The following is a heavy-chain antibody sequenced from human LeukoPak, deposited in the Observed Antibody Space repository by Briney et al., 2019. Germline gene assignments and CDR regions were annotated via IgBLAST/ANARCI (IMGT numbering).Heavy chain of an antibody. Sequence: GGSLRLSCAASGFTFSSYAMHWVRQAPGKGLEWVAVISYDGSNKYYADSVKGRFTISRDNSKNTLYLQMNSLRAEDTAVYYCARNGGIVGANFDYWGQGTLVAVSS. D-gene: IGHD1-26*01. CDR3: ARNGGIVGANFDY. V-gene: IGHV3-30-3*01. J-gene: IGHJ4*02. CDR2: ISYDGSNK. CDR1: GFTFSSYA.